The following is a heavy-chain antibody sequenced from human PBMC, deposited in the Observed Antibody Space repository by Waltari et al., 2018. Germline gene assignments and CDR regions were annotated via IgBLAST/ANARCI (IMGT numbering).Heavy chain of an antibody. D-gene: IGHD1-7*01. Sequence: QVQLQESGPGLVKPSETLSLTCAVSGYSISSGYYWGWIRQPPGKGLEWIGSIYHSGSTYYNPSLKSRVTISVDTSKNQFSLKLSSVTAADTAVYYCARRLGEDNWNYGGGWFDPWGQGTLVTVSS. CDR1: GYSISSGYY. V-gene: IGHV4-38-2*01. CDR2: IYHSGST. J-gene: IGHJ5*02. CDR3: ARRLGEDNWNYGGGWFDP.